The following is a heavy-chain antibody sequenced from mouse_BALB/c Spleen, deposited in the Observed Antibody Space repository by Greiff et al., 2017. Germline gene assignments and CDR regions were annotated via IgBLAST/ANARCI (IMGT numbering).Heavy chain of an antibody. CDR1: GFSLTSYG. CDR3: ASEFRDYDGFAY. V-gene: IGHV2-6-2*01. CDR2: IWSDGST. D-gene: IGHD2-4*01. J-gene: IGHJ3*01. Sequence: VQRVESGPDLVAPSQSLSITCTVSGFSLTSYGVHWVRQPPGKGLEWLVVIWSDGSTTYNSALKSRLSISKDNSKSQVFLKMNSLQTDDTAMYYCASEFRDYDGFAYWGQGTLVTVSA.